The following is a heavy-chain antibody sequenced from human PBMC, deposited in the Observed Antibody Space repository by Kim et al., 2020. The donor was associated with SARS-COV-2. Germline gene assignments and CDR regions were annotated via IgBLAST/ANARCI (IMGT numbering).Heavy chain of an antibody. CDR3: TTDSRQEYYYYGMDV. J-gene: IGHJ6*02. CDR1: GFTFSNAW. V-gene: IGHV3-15*01. Sequence: GGSLRLSCAASGFTFSNAWMSWVRQAPGKGLEWVGRITCKTDGGTTDYAAPVKGRFTISRAESKNTLYLQMNRLKTEDTAVYYCTTDSRQEYYYYGMDVWGQGTTVTVSS. CDR2: ITCKTDGGTT.